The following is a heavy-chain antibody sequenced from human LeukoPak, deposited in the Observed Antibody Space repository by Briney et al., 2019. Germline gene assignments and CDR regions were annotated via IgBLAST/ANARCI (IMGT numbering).Heavy chain of an antibody. CDR2: IYHSGST. J-gene: IGHJ4*02. D-gene: IGHD6-19*01. CDR3: ARPLTGYSSGLGY. Sequence: SGTLSLTCAVSGGSISSSNWWSWVRQPPGKGLEWIGEIYHSGSTNYNPSLKSRVTISVDTSKNQFSLKLSSVTVADTAVYYCARPLTGYSSGLGYWGQGTLVTVSS. CDR1: GGSISSSNW. V-gene: IGHV4-4*02.